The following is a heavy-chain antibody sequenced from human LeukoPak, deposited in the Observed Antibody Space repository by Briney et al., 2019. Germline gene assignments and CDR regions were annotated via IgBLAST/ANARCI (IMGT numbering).Heavy chain of an antibody. Sequence: PGGSLRLSCAASGFTFSNYDMHWVRQAPGKGLEWVAVISYDGSNKYYADSVKGRFTISRDNSKNTLYLQMNSLRAEDTAVYYCAKDITSSGYSTYWGQGTLATVSS. CDR2: ISYDGSNK. CDR1: GFTFSNYD. D-gene: IGHD3-22*01. V-gene: IGHV3-30*18. J-gene: IGHJ4*02. CDR3: AKDITSSGYSTY.